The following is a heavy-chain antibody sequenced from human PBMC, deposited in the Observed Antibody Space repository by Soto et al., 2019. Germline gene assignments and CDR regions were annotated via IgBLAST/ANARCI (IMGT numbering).Heavy chain of an antibody. CDR1: GGSIRSGDYY. V-gene: IGHV4-30-4*01. CDR3: ARASGYGILAGCDY. CDR2: IYYTGST. J-gene: IGHJ4*02. D-gene: IGHD3-9*01. Sequence: KSSETLSLTCTVSGGSIRSGDYYWTWIRQPPGKGLEWIGYIYYTGSTHYNPSLMNRLTVSVDTSKNKFSLRLSSVTNAHAAVYYRARASGYGILAGCDYLGQGTLVTVPS.